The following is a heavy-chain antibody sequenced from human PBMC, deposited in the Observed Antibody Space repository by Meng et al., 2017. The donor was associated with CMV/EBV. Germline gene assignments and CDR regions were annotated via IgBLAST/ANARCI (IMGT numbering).Heavy chain of an antibody. CDR3: ARTPMVRGVISHFDY. Sequence: ASAQVSCKASGYPSTGYYMHWVRQAPGQGLEWMGWINPNSGGTNYAQKFQGRVTMTRDTSISTAYMELSRLRSDDTAVYYCARTPMVRGVISHFDYWGQGTLVTVSS. CDR1: GYPSTGYY. J-gene: IGHJ4*02. D-gene: IGHD3-10*01. V-gene: IGHV1-2*02. CDR2: INPNSGGT.